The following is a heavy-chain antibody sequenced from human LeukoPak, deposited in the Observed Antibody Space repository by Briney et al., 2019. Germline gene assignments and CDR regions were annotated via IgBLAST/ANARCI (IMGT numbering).Heavy chain of an antibody. CDR3: TRASRGYSYGFAEY. D-gene: IGHD5-18*01. J-gene: IGHJ4*02. Sequence: SETLSLTCTVSGCSISSYFWSWIRQPPGKGLEWIGYIYFGGSSNYNPSLKSRVTISVDTSKNQLTLNLNSVTAADTAVYYCTRASRGYSYGFAEYWGQGTLVTVSS. CDR2: IYFGGSS. V-gene: IGHV4-59*01. CDR1: GCSISSYF.